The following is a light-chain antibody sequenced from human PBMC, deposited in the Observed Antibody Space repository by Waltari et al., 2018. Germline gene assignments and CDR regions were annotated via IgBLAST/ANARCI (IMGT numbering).Light chain of an antibody. V-gene: IGLV2-14*01. J-gene: IGLJ3*02. Sequence: QSALTQPASVSGSPGQSITIPCPGTSRDGGFYNYVSWYQQHPGKAPKLMIYDVSERPSGVSNRFSGSKSGNTASLTISGLQAEDEADYYCNSYAGSSSWVFGGGTKLTVL. CDR2: DVS. CDR3: NSYAGSSSWV. CDR1: SRDGGFYNY.